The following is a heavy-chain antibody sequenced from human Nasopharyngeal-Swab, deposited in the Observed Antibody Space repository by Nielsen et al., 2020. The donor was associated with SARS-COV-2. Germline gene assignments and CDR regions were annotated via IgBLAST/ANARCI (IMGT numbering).Heavy chain of an antibody. J-gene: IGHJ6*02. D-gene: IGHD4-23*01. CDR2: ISYDGSNK. CDR1: GFTFSSYG. Sequence: GESLKISCAASGFTFSSYGMYWVRQAPGKGLEWVAVISYDGSNKYYADSVKGRFTISRDNSKNTLYLQMNSLRAEDTAVYYCAREPIPVVYYYYGMDVWGQGTTVTVSS. V-gene: IGHV3-30*03. CDR3: AREPIPVVYYYYGMDV.